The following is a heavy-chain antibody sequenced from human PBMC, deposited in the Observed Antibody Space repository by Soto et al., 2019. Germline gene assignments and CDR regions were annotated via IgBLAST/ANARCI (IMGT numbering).Heavy chain of an antibody. CDR1: GGSMNRNY. Sequence: SETLSLTCTVSGGSMNRNYWSWIRQPPGKGLEWIGYIYYSGTTNYNPSLKSRVTISVDTSKNQFSLRSSSVTAADTAVYYCARDANMDVWGQGTTVTVSS. CDR3: ARDANMDV. J-gene: IGHJ6*02. V-gene: IGHV4-59*01. CDR2: IYYSGTT.